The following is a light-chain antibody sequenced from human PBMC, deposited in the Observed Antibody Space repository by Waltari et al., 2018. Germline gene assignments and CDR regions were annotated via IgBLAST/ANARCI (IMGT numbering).Light chain of an antibody. J-gene: IGLJ2*01. V-gene: IGLV3-1*01. CDR3: QAWDINTAV. CDR1: KLGTKY. Sequence: SYELTQPPSVSVSPGQTASIPCSGDKLGTKYACWYQQKPGQSPVLVIYEDRERPSGIPERFSGSNSGNTATLTISGTQAMDEADYYCQAWDINTAVFGGGTKLTVL. CDR2: EDR.